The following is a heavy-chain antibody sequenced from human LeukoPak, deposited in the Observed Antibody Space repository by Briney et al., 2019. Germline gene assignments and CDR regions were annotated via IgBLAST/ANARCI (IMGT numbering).Heavy chain of an antibody. D-gene: IGHD6-6*01. CDR2: INHSGST. J-gene: IGHJ4*02. CDR1: GGSFSGYY. Sequence: SETLSLTCAVYGGSFSGYYWSWIHQPPVKGLEWIGEINHSGSTNYNPSLKSRVTISVDTSKNQFSLKLSSVTAADTAVYYCARSEGIAARFRYWGQGTLVTVSS. CDR3: ARSEGIAARFRY. V-gene: IGHV4-34*01.